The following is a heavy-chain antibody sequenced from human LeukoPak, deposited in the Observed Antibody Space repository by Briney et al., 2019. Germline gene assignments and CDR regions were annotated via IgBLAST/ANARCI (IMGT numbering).Heavy chain of an antibody. CDR2: INPNSGGT. Sequence: SSVKVSCQASGYTFTGYYMHWLRQAPGQGLEWMGWINPNSGGTNYAQKFQGRVTMTRDTSISTAYMELSRLRSDDTAVYYCASASLPALRFLEWLPFNWGQGTLVTVSS. CDR1: GYTFTGYY. J-gene: IGHJ4*02. D-gene: IGHD3-3*01. CDR3: ASASLPALRFLEWLPFN. V-gene: IGHV1-2*02.